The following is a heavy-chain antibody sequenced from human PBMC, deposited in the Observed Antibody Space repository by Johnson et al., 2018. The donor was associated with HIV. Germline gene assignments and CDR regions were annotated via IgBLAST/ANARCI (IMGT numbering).Heavy chain of an antibody. CDR1: GFTFSDDY. J-gene: IGHJ3*02. V-gene: IGHV3-11*04. Sequence: QVQLVESGGGLVKPGGSLRLSCAASGFTFSDDYMSWIRQAPGKGLEWVSHITRTDLRTFYADSVKGRFTISRDNAKNSLYLQMNSLRAEDTAVYYCAKDKSGRYYDSSGYSLDDAFDIGGQGTMVTVSS. CDR2: ITRTDLRT. D-gene: IGHD3-22*01. CDR3: AKDKSGRYYDSSGYSLDDAFDI.